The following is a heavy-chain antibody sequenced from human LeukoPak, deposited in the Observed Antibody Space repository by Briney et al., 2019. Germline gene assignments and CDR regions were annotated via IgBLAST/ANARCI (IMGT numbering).Heavy chain of an antibody. Sequence: GGSLRPSCAASGFTFSSYGMHWVRQAPGKGLEWVAFIRYDGSNKYYADSVKGRFTISRDNSKNTLYLQMNSLRAEDTAVYYCAKDRYSSGWYEPDYWGQGTLVTVSS. D-gene: IGHD6-19*01. CDR3: AKDRYSSGWYEPDY. V-gene: IGHV3-30*02. J-gene: IGHJ4*02. CDR1: GFTFSSYG. CDR2: IRYDGSNK.